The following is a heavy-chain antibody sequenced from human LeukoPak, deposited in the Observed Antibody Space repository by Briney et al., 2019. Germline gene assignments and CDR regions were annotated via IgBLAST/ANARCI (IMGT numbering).Heavy chain of an antibody. Sequence: SVKVSCKASGGTFSSYAISWVRQAPGQGLEWMGRIIPIFGIANYAQKFQGRVTITADKSTSTAYMELSSLRSEDTAVYYCAYTDCSSTSCYIYYGMDVWGQGTTVTVSS. J-gene: IGHJ6*02. CDR1: GGTFSSYA. D-gene: IGHD2-2*02. CDR2: IIPIFGIA. CDR3: AYTDCSSTSCYIYYGMDV. V-gene: IGHV1-69*04.